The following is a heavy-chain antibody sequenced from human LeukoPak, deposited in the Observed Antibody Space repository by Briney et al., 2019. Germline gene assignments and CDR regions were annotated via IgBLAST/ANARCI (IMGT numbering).Heavy chain of an antibody. V-gene: IGHV3-23*01. Sequence: GGSLRLSCAASGFTFSSYAMSWVRQAPGKGLEWVSAISGSGGSTYYADSVKGRFTISRDNSKNTLYLQMNSLRAEDTAVYYCASHRPYSSSWYGGHYFDYWGQGTLVTVSS. CDR2: ISGSGGST. CDR1: GFTFSSYA. CDR3: ASHRPYSSSWYGGHYFDY. D-gene: IGHD6-13*01. J-gene: IGHJ4*02.